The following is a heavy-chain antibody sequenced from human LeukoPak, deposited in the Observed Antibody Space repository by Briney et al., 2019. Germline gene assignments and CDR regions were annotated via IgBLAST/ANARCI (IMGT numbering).Heavy chain of an antibody. CDR1: GDSMSRYY. Sequence: SETLSLTCTVAGDSMSRYYWSWIRQPAGKGLEWIGRIYTSGRTNYNPSLKSRITMSVDTSKNQFPLRLSSMTAADTAVYYCARAYDSSGYQDRGFDPWGQGTLVTVSS. CDR3: ARAYDSSGYQDRGFDP. J-gene: IGHJ5*02. CDR2: IYTSGRT. D-gene: IGHD3-22*01. V-gene: IGHV4-4*07.